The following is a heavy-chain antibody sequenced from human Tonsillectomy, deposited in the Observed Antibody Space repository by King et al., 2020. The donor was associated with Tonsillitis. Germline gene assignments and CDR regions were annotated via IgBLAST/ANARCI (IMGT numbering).Heavy chain of an antibody. D-gene: IGHD2-2*01. V-gene: IGHV3-33*08. Sequence: QLVQSGGGVVQPGRSPRLSCAASGFTFSSYGMHWVRQAPGKGLEWVAVIWYDGSKKYYADSVKGRFTISRDNSKNTLYLQINSLRAEDTAVYYCARGIDYLGYCSSTRCPDAFDIWGQGTMVTVSS. CDR2: IWYDGSKK. CDR1: GFTFSSYG. CDR3: ARGIDYLGYCSSTRCPDAFDI. J-gene: IGHJ3*02.